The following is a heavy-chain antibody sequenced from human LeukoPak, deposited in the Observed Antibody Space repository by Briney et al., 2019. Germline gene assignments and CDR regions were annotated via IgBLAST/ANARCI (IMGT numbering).Heavy chain of an antibody. V-gene: IGHV1-8*01. CDR2: MNPNSGNT. J-gene: IGHJ5*01. D-gene: IGHD5-12*01. CDR3: ARAPFRPGRGYNGYEFDS. Sequence: GASVKVSCKASGYSFTSYDINWVRQATGQGLEWMGWMNPNSGNTGYAQKFQGRVTMTRHTSISTAYMELSSLRSEDTAVYYCARAPFRPGRGYNGYEFDSWGQEPWSPSPQ. CDR1: GYSFTSYD.